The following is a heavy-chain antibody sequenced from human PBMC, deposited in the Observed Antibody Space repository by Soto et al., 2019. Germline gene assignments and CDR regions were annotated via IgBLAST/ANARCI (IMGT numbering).Heavy chain of an antibody. CDR2: IIPIFGTA. J-gene: IGHJ3*02. CDR1: GVTFSSYA. V-gene: IGHV1-69*13. Sequence: SVKVSCKASGVTFSSYAISWVRQAPGQGLEWMGGIIPIFGTANYAQKFQGRVTITADESTSTAYMELSSLRSEDTAVYYCARDPGGLARAFDIWGQGTMVTVSS. CDR3: ARDPGGLARAFDI. D-gene: IGHD3-16*01.